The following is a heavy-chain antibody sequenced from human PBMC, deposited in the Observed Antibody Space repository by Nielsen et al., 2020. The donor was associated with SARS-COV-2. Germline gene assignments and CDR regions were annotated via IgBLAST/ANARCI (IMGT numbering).Heavy chain of an antibody. CDR2: LNPSSGGT. J-gene: IGHJ4*02. V-gene: IGHV1-2*04. CDR1: AYTFTAYY. D-gene: IGHD1-1*01. CDR3: AKGNEVSPTSYS. Sequence: ASVKVSCKASAYTFTAYYIHWLRQAPGQGLEWMGWLNPSSGGTEYTQDFQGWVTMTKDTSIATVYLELNSLKSDDTAVYYCAKGNEVSPTSYSWGQGTLVTVSS.